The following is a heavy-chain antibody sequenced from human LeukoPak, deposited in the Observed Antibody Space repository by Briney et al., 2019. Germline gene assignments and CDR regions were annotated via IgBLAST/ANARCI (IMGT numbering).Heavy chain of an antibody. J-gene: IGHJ4*02. CDR1: GYTFSTYY. V-gene: IGHV1-46*01. D-gene: IGHD3-16*01. CDR2: INPHGGST. Sequence: ASVKVSCKTSGYTFSTYYVHWVRLAPGQGLDWMGIINPHGGSTSYPQKFQGRVTMTSDTSTGTVYMDLNSLTSEDTAVYYCAGGRQLGRFDYGGEGTLVTVSS. CDR3: AGGRQLGRFDY.